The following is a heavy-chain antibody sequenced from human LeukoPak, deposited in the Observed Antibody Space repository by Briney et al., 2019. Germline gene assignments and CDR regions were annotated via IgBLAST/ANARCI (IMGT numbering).Heavy chain of an antibody. Sequence: GGSLRLSCAASGFTFSNYWMHWVRQAPGKGLEWVSFIYSDNTHYSDSVKGRFTISRDNSKNTLYLQMNSLRAEDTAVYYCARRAGAYSHPYDYWGQGTLVTVSS. CDR2: IYSDNT. D-gene: IGHD4/OR15-4a*01. CDR3: ARRAGAYSHPYDY. CDR1: GFTFSNYW. V-gene: IGHV3-53*01. J-gene: IGHJ4*02.